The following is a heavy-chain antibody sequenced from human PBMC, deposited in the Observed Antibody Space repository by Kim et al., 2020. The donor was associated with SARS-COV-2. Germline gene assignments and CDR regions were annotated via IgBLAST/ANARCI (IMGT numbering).Heavy chain of an antibody. Sequence: ASVKVSCKASGYTFTTYAIHWVRQVPGQSLEWMGWIFAGNGDTKYSQKFQGRVTLSRDTSASTAYMEVSSLTSEDTAVYFCARNPAGTPLFDYWGPGSLVTVSS. D-gene: IGHD2-2*01. V-gene: IGHV1-3*01. J-gene: IGHJ4*02. CDR1: GYTFTTYA. CDR2: IFAGNGDT. CDR3: ARNPAGTPLFDY.